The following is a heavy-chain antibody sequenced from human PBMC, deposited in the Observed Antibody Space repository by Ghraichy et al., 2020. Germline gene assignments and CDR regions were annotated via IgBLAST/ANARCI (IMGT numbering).Heavy chain of an antibody. CDR1: GGSISSSSYY. Sequence: PETLSLTCTVSGGSISSSSYYWGWIRQPPGKGLEWIGSIYYSGSTYYNPSLKSRVTISVDTSKNQFSLKLSSVTAADTAVYYCATLQPYYFDYWGQGTLVTVSS. CDR3: ATLQPYYFDY. V-gene: IGHV4-39*01. J-gene: IGHJ4*02. CDR2: IYYSGST.